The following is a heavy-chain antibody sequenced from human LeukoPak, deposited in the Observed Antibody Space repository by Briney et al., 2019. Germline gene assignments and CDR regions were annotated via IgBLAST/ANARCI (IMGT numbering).Heavy chain of an antibody. V-gene: IGHV5-51*01. CDR1: GYSFTSYW. D-gene: IGHD2-2*02. Sequence: PGESLKISCKGSGYSFTSYWIGWVRQMPGKGLEWMGIIYPGDSDTRYSPSFQGQVTISADKSISTAYLQWSSLKASDTAMYYCARPYCGSTSCYNRFDYWGQGTLVTVSS. CDR3: ARPYCGSTSCYNRFDY. J-gene: IGHJ4*02. CDR2: IYPGDSDT.